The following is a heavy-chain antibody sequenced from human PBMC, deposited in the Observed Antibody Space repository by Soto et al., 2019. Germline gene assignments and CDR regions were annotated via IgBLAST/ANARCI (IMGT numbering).Heavy chain of an antibody. CDR1: GYTFTGYY. Sequence: GASVKVSCKASGYTFTGYYMHWVRQAPGQGLEWMGWINPNSGGTNYAQKFQGWVTMTRDTSISTAYMELSRLRSDDTAVYYCARVASYGSYHFDYWGQGTLVTVSS. CDR3: ARVASYGSYHFDY. D-gene: IGHD5-18*01. V-gene: IGHV1-2*04. J-gene: IGHJ4*02. CDR2: INPNSGGT.